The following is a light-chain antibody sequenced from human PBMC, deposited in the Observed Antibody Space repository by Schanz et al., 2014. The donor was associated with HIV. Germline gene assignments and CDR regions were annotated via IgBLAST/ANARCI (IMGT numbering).Light chain of an antibody. CDR3: VLYMGGGIWV. CDR1: SGSVSTNYY. V-gene: IGLV8-61*01. Sequence: QTVVTQEPSFSVSPGGTVTLTCGLSSGSVSTNYYPSWYQQTPGQAPRTLIYNTNTRSSGVPDRFSGSILGNKAALTITGAQADDESDYYCVLYMGGGIWVFGGGTKLTVL. CDR2: NTN. J-gene: IGLJ3*02.